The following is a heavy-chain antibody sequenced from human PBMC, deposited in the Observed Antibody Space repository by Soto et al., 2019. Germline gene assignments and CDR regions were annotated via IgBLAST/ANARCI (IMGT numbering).Heavy chain of an antibody. J-gene: IGHJ6*02. V-gene: IGHV1-69*01. CDR1: GGTFSKYA. Sequence: QVQLVQSGAEVKKPGSSVKVSCKASGGTFSKYAISWVRQAPGQGLEWMGGIMPIFGTIKYAQKFQGRVTITADESTSTAYMELSSLRSEDTAVYYCAVTPPTDYYYGMDVWGQGTTVTVSS. CDR2: IMPIFGTI. D-gene: IGHD3-16*01. CDR3: AVTPPTDYYYGMDV.